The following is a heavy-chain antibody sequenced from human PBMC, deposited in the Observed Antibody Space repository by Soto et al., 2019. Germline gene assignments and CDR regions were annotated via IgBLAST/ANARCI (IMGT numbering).Heavy chain of an antibody. D-gene: IGHD1-26*01. V-gene: IGHV4-39*01. J-gene: IGHJ3*02. CDR2: ICFGRDT. CDR3: ARQPLHRVGSSISTLDI. CDR1: GASIITGNFY. Sequence: QLQESGPGLVKPSETLSLTCTVSGASIITGNFYWAWIRQSPGTVLEWIGSICFGRDTYFNPSLKSRLTISADTSKNQFSLNLNSVTAADTAVYYCARQPLHRVGSSISTLDICGQGTVVTVSS.